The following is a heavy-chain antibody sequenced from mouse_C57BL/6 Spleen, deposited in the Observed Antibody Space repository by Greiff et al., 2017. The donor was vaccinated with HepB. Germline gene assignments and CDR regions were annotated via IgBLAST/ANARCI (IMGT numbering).Heavy chain of an antibody. J-gene: IGHJ4*01. Sequence: DVMLVESGGGLVKPGGSLKLSCAASGFTFSSYAMSWVRQTPEKRLEWVATISDGGSYTYYPDNVKGRFTISRDNAKNNLYLQMSHLKSEDTAMYYCARAYGNFPMDYWGQGTSVTVSS. V-gene: IGHV5-4*03. CDR3: ARAYGNFPMDY. D-gene: IGHD2-1*01. CDR2: ISDGGSYT. CDR1: GFTFSSYA.